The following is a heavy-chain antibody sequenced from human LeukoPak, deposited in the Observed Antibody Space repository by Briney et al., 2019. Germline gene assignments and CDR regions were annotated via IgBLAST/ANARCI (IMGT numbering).Heavy chain of an antibody. CDR2: IIPIFGTA. Sequence: GASVTVSCKASGYTFTGYYMHWVRQAPGQGLEWMGGIIPIFGTANYAQRFQGRVTITADESTSTAYMELSSLRSEDTAVYYCARVKPARGEEKTNRPFDYWGQGTLVTVSS. V-gene: IGHV1-69*13. CDR1: GYTFTGYY. CDR3: ARVKPARGEEKTNRPFDY. D-gene: IGHD3-10*01. J-gene: IGHJ4*02.